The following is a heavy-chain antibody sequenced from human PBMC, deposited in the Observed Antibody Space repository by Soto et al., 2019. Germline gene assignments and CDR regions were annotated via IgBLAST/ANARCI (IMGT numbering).Heavy chain of an antibody. J-gene: IGHJ6*02. V-gene: IGHV1-69*13. D-gene: IGHD3-3*01. CDR3: ARDHGIDFWSGYYTDYYYYGMDV. Sequence: SVKVSCKASGGTFSSYAISWVRQAPGQGLEWMGGIIPIFGTANYAQKFQGRVTITADESTSTAYMELNSLRAEDTAVYYCARDHGIDFWSGYYTDYYYYGMDVWGQGTTVTVSS. CDR2: IIPIFGTA. CDR1: GGTFSSYA.